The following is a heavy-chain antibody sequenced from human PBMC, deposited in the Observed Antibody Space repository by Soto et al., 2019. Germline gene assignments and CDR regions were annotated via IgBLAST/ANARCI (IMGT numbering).Heavy chain of an antibody. CDR1: GGFTSTNNW. D-gene: IGHD3-10*01. V-gene: IGHV4-4*02. CDR2: AYHSGST. CDR3: ARSPPSSYYGGSGTFDY. J-gene: IGHJ4*02. Sequence: QLQLQESGPGLVRPSGTLSLTCAVSGGFTSTNNWWSWVRQPPGKGLEWIGDAYHSGSTEYNPSLKSRVSISVEQSKNQISLKLTSATAADTAVYYCARSPPSSYYGGSGTFDYWGQGTLVTVSS.